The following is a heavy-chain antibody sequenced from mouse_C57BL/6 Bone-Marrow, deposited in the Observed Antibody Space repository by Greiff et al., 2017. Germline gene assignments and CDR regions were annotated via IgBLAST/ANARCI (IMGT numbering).Heavy chain of an antibody. D-gene: IGHD2-3*01. CDR2: IWWDDDN. V-gene: IGHV8-8*01. J-gene: IGHJ1*03. CDR1: GFSLSTFGLG. CDR3: ARSRADGYYVFWYFDV. Sequence: QVTLKESGPGILQPSQTLSLTCSFSGFSLSTFGLGVGWIRQPSGKGLEWLAHIWWDDDNYYNPALKSRLTISKDTSKNQVFLKAANVDTADTATYYCARSRADGYYVFWYFDVWGTGTTVTVSS.